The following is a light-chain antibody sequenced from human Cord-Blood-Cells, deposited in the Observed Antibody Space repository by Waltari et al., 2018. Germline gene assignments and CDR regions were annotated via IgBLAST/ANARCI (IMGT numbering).Light chain of an antibody. CDR1: QSVSPN. J-gene: IGKJ2*01. Sequence: EIVMTQSPATLSVSTGERATHSCRDRQSVSPNLAWYQHKPGQAPRPLIYGASTSATGSPARIRGSGSGKEFTHTISSLQSEDFADYYCQQYNNWSYTVGQGTKLEIK. CDR2: GAS. V-gene: IGKV3-15*01. CDR3: QQYNNWSYT.